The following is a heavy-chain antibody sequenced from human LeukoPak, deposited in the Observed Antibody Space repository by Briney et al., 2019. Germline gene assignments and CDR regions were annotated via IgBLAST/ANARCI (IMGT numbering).Heavy chain of an antibody. CDR1: GFTFSSYS. Sequence: GGSLRLSCATSGFTFSSYSMNWVRQAPGKGLEWVSSISSSSSYIYYADSVKGRFTISRDNAKNSLYLQMNSLRAEDTAVYYCAGDWELPGRGEDYWGQGTLVTVSS. J-gene: IGHJ4*02. CDR2: ISSSSSYI. V-gene: IGHV3-21*01. CDR3: AGDWELPGRGEDY. D-gene: IGHD1-26*01.